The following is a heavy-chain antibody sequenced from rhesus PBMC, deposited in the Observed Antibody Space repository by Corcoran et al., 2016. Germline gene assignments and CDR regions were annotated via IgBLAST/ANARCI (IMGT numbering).Heavy chain of an antibody. V-gene: IGHV4-106*01. D-gene: IGHD3-22*01. CDR3: ASLEQYYFDY. CDR1: GGSISDDYY. J-gene: IGHJ4*01. Sequence: QVQLQESGPGLVKPSETLSLTCAVSGGSISDDYYWSWIRQPPGKGLEWIGYIYGSGGGTNYNPSLKNLVTISIDTSKNQFSLKLTSVTAADTAVYYCASLEQYYFDYWGQGVLVTVSS. CDR2: IYGSGGGT.